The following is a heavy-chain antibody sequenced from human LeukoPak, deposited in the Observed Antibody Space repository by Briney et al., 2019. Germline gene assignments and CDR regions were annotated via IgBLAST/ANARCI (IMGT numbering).Heavy chain of an antibody. CDR2: IYHSGST. CDR1: GYSISRGYY. CDR3: ARVPETHFDY. J-gene: IGHJ4*02. D-gene: IGHD2-2*01. Sequence: SETLSLTCAVSGYSISRGYYWGWIRQPPGKGLGWIVRIYHSGSTYYSPSLKSRVTISVDTSKNQFSLKLSSVTAADTAVYYCARVPETHFDYWGQGILVTVSS. V-gene: IGHV4-38-2*01.